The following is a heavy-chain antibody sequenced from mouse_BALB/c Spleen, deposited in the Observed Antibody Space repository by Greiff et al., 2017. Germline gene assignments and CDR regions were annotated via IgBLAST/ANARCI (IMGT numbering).Heavy chain of an antibody. J-gene: IGHJ2*01. CDR1: GFTFSSYG. CDR3: ARPRDYGSSYLDY. CDR2: ISSGGSYT. V-gene: IGHV5-6*01. D-gene: IGHD1-1*01. Sequence: EVQLVESGGDLVKPGGSLKLSCAASGFTFSSYGMSWVRQTPDKRLEWVASISSGGSYTYYPDSVKGRFTISRDNAKNTLYLQMSSLKSEDTAMYYCARPRDYGSSYLDYWGQGTTLTVSS.